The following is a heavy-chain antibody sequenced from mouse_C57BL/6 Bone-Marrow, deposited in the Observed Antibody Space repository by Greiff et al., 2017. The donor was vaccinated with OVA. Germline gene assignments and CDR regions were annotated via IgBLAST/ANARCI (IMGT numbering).Heavy chain of an antibody. CDR3: ARETYYSNYGFAY. CDR2: ISYDGSN. D-gene: IGHD2-5*01. CDR1: GYSITSGYY. V-gene: IGHV3-6*01. Sequence: EVQLQQSGPGLVKPSQSLSLTCSVTGYSITSGYYWNWIRQFPGNKLEWMGYISYDGSNNYNPSLKNRISITRDTSKNQFCLKLNSVTTEDTATYYCARETYYSNYGFAYWGQGTLVTVSA. J-gene: IGHJ3*01.